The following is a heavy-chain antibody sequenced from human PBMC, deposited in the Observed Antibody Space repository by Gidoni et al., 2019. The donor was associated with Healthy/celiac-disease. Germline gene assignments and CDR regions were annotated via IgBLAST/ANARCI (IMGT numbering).Heavy chain of an antibody. CDR2: ISGSGGST. Sequence: EVPLLESGGGLVQPWWSLSLSCAAPGFPFCSSAISWVRQSPGKGLEWVSAISGSGGSTYYADSVKGRFTISRDNSKNTLYLQMNSLRAEDTAVYYCAKDGLGYCSGGSCYVDYWGQGTLVTVSS. V-gene: IGHV3-23*01. D-gene: IGHD2-15*01. CDR1: GFPFCSSA. CDR3: AKDGLGYCSGGSCYVDY. J-gene: IGHJ4*02.